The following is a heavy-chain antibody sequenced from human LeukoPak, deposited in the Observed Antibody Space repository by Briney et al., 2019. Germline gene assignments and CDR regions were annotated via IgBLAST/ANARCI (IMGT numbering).Heavy chain of an antibody. CDR3: ARNLYYGSGSSPDY. CDR2: ISSSSSTI. V-gene: IGHV3-48*01. J-gene: IGHJ4*02. Sequence: PGGSLRLSCAASGFTFSSYSMNWVRQAPGKGLEWVSYISSSSSTIYYADSVKGRFTISRDNAKNSLYLQMNSLSAEDTAVYYCARNLYYGSGSSPDYWGQGTLVTVSS. D-gene: IGHD3-10*01. CDR1: GFTFSSYS.